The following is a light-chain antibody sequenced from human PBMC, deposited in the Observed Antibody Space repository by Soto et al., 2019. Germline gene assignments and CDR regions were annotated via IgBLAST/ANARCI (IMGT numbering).Light chain of an antibody. V-gene: IGLV1-47*01. CDR1: SSNIGSNY. Sequence: QSVLTQPPSASGSPGQRVTISCTGSSSNIGSNYVYWYQQHPGTAPKLLIYWNNQRRSWVPDRFSCSKSATSVSLVISGLRSEDEADYYCAAWYDSLSGYVFGTGTKLTVL. J-gene: IGLJ1*01. CDR3: AAWYDSLSGYV. CDR2: WNN.